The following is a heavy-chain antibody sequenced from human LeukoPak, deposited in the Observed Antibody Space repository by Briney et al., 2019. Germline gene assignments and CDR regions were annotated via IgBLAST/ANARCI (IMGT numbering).Heavy chain of an antibody. D-gene: IGHD6-25*01. V-gene: IGHV1-2*02. J-gene: IGHJ4*02. CDR3: ARDLATSANWELDY. CDR1: GYTFTGYF. CDR2: INSNSGVT. Sequence: ASVKVSFKASGYTFTGYFIHWVRQAPGQGLEWMGRINSNSGVTTYALSFQGRVTMTRDTSTNTAYMELSSLRSDDTAVYYCARDLATSANWELDYWGQGTLITVSS.